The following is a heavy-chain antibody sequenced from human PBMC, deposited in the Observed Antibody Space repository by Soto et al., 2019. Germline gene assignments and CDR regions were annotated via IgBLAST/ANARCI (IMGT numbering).Heavy chain of an antibody. D-gene: IGHD3-16*01. V-gene: IGHV3-23*01. J-gene: IGHJ4*02. Sequence: EVQLLESGGGLVQPGGSLRLSCAASGFTFSSYAMSWVRQAPGKGLEWVSAISGSGGSTYYADSVKGRFTISRDNSKNTLYLQMNSLRAEDTAVYYCARDAVIMITFGGVGGYFDYWGQGTLVTVSS. CDR2: ISGSGGST. CDR1: GFTFSSYA. CDR3: ARDAVIMITFGGVGGYFDY.